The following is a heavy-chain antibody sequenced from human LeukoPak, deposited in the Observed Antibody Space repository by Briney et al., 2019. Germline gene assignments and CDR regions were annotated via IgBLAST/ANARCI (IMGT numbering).Heavy chain of an antibody. V-gene: IGHV3-23*01. CDR3: AKPVYDSSGYYWNYFDY. D-gene: IGHD3-22*01. J-gene: IGHJ4*02. CDR2: ISGSGGST. Sequence: TGGSLRLSCAASGFTFSSYAMSWVRQAPGKGLEWVSAISGSGGSTYYADSVKGRFTISRDNSKNTLYLQMNSLRAEDTAVYYCAKPVYDSSGYYWNYFDYWGQGSLVTVSS. CDR1: GFTFSSYA.